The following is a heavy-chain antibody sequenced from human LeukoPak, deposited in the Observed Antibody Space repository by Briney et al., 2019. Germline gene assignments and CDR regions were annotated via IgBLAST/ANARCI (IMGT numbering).Heavy chain of an antibody. CDR3: ARGPLLGYDTNDSGFDI. D-gene: IGHD2-8*01. CDR2: INPKDGGT. J-gene: IGHJ3*02. V-gene: IGHV1-46*04. Sequence: ASVKVSCKASGYSFTSYYVHCVRQAPGQGLEWVGVINPKDGGTISAQKLQDRVASTSDTSTSTVYMEMNNLKSDDTAVYYCARGPLLGYDTNDSGFDIWGQGTLVTVSS. CDR1: GYSFTSYY.